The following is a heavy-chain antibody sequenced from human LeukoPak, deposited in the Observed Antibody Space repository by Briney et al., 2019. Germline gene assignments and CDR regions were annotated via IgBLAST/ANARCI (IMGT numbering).Heavy chain of an antibody. CDR2: INPSGGST. CDR3: ARVGSGSYFRPTGYFDY. J-gene: IGHJ4*02. CDR1: GYTFTSYY. D-gene: IGHD1-26*01. Sequence: ASVKVSCKASGYTFTSYYMHWVRQAPGQGLEWMGIINPSGGSTSYAQKFQGRVTMTRDTSTSTVYMELSSLRSEDTAVYYCARVGSGSYFRPTGYFDYWGQGTLSPSPQ. V-gene: IGHV1-46*01.